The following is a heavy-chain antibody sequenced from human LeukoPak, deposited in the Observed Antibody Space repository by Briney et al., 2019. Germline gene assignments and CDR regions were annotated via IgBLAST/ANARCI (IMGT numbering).Heavy chain of an antibody. V-gene: IGHV3-23*01. CDR2: ISGHGGST. Sequence: GGSLRLSCAASGFTFSSYEMNWVRQAPGKGLEWVSGISGHGGSTYYADSVKGRFTISRDNSQNTLFLQMNSLGAEDTAVYYCAKSVGYSSSGPNYWGQGTLVTVSS. J-gene: IGHJ4*02. CDR3: AKSVGYSSSGPNY. CDR1: GFTFSSYE. D-gene: IGHD6-13*01.